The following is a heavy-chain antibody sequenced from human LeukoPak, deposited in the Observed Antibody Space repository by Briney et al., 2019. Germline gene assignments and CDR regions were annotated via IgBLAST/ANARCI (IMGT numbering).Heavy chain of an antibody. J-gene: IGHJ4*02. CDR2: IYYSGST. CDR3: ARRRSVVVPAALPFDY. CDR1: GGSISSSSYY. Sequence: SGTLSLTCTVSGGSISSSSYYWGWIRQPPGKGLEWIGSIYYSGSTYYNPSLKSRVTISVDTSKNQFSLKLSSVTAADTAVYYCARRRSVVVPAALPFDYWGQGTLVTVSS. D-gene: IGHD2-2*01. V-gene: IGHV4-39*01.